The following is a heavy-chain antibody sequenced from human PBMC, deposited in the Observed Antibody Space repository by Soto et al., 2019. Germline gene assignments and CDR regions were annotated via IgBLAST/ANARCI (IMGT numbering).Heavy chain of an antibody. D-gene: IGHD3-3*01. CDR3: AHRVLRTVFGLVTTTAIYFDF. J-gene: IGHJ4*02. CDR2: MYWDDDK. CDR1: GFSLTTSGVG. Sequence: QITLNESGPTQVKPRQTLTLTCTFSGFSLTTSGVGVGWIRQSPGQAPEWLALMYWDDDKRYSPSLKSRLTITKDTAKSQVVLTMADLDPADTATYYCAHRVLRTVFGLVTTTAIYFDFWGQGTPVAVSS. V-gene: IGHV2-5*02.